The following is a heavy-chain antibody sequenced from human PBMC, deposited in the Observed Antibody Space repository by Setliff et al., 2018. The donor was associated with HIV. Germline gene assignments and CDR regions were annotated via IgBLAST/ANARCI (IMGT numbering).Heavy chain of an antibody. V-gene: IGHV1-69*13. D-gene: IGHD3-22*01. CDR2: IIPVFGTT. Sequence: SVKVSCKASGGTFSSYAISWVRQAPGQGLDWMGGIIPVFGTTNYAQKFQGRVTITADESTSTAYMELRSLRCDDTAVYYCAREIGDYYDSSGYYPPTDYYYGRDVWGQGTTVTVSS. CDR3: AREIGDYYDSSGYYPPTDYYYGRDV. J-gene: IGHJ6*02. CDR1: GGTFSSYA.